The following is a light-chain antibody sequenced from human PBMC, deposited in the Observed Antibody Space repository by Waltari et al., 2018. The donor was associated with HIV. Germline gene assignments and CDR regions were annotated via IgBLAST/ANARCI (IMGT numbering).Light chain of an antibody. Sequence: QSPLTHHRAVSGSPGPSVTVSCTVTNTDIGTYNIVCCYHQTTGTAPKLMIYDVNNSPSGVPDRFSGSKSGNTASPTISGLQAEDEGEYYCSSYTTTTARVFGTGTKVTVL. CDR1: NTDIGTYNI. V-gene: IGLV2-18*02. CDR3: SSYTTTTARV. J-gene: IGLJ1*01. CDR2: DVN.